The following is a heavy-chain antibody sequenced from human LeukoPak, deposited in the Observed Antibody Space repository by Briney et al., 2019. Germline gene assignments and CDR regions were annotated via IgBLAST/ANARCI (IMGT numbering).Heavy chain of an antibody. Sequence: ASVTVSCKASGYTFTSYDINWVRQATGQGLEWMGWMNPNSGNTGYAQKFQGRVTMTRNTSISTAYMELSSLRSEDTAVYYCARSGKVEESYYDFWSGYFRDPYYYYGMDVWGQGTTVTVSS. CDR3: ARSGKVEESYYDFWSGYFRDPYYYYGMDV. D-gene: IGHD3-3*01. CDR1: GYTFTSYD. J-gene: IGHJ6*02. V-gene: IGHV1-8*01. CDR2: MNPNSGNT.